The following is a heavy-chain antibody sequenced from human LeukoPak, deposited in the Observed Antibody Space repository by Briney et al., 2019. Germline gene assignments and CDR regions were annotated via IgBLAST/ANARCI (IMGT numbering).Heavy chain of an antibody. CDR2: INYSGST. D-gene: IGHD2-15*01. CDR3: AALGYCSGGSCYSHSRYYYGMDV. Sequence: PSETLSLTCAVYGGSFSGYYWSWIRQPPGKGLEWIGEINYSGSTNYNPSLKSRVTISVDTSKNQFSLKLSSVTAADTAVYYCAALGYCSGGSCYSHSRYYYGMDVWGKGTTVTVSS. V-gene: IGHV4-34*01. J-gene: IGHJ6*04. CDR1: GGSFSGYY.